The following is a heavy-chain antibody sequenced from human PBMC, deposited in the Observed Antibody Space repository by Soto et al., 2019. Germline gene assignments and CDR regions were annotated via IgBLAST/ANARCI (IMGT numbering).Heavy chain of an antibody. V-gene: IGHV3-15*07. J-gene: IGHJ4*02. Sequence: EVQLVESGGGLVKPGGSLRLSCAAYGFTFSNAWMNWVRQAPGKGLEWVGRIKSKTDGGTTDYAALVKGRVTISRDDSKNTLYLQMNSLKTEDTAVYYCTTGLIGSSWTDYWGQGTLVTVSS. D-gene: IGHD6-13*01. CDR1: GFTFSNAW. CDR2: IKSKTDGGTT. CDR3: TTGLIGSSWTDY.